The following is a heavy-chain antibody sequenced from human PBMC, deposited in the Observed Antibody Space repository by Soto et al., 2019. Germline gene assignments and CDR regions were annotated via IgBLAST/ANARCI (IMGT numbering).Heavy chain of an antibody. V-gene: IGHV4-34*01. J-gene: IGHJ4*02. CDR1: GGSFSGYY. CDR3: ARGTAWRWTTVVTSPYFDY. D-gene: IGHD4-17*01. Sequence: SETLSLTCAVYGGSFSGYYWSWIRQPPGKGLEWIGEINHSGSTNYNPSLKSRVTISVDTSKNQFSLKLSSVTAADTAVYYCARGTAWRWTTVVTSPYFDYWGQGTLVTVSS. CDR2: INHSGST.